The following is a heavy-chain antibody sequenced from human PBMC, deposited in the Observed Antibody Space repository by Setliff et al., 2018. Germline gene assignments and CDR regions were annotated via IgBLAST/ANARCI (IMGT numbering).Heavy chain of an antibody. V-gene: IGHV4-31*03. CDR2: IYYSGST. CDR1: GGSISSGGYY. CDR3: ARGLGIVVVPAAIGCWLDP. J-gene: IGHJ5*02. D-gene: IGHD2-2*03. Sequence: SETLSLTCTVSGGSISSGGYYWSWIRQHPGKGLEWIGYIYYSGSTYYNPSLKSRVTISVDTSKNQFSLKLSSVTAADTAVYYCARGLGIVVVPAAIGCWLDPWGQGTLVTVSS.